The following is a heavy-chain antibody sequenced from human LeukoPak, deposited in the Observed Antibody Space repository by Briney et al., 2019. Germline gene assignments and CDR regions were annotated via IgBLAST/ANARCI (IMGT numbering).Heavy chain of an antibody. Sequence: GESLKISCKVSGFSFASYWIAWVRRMAGKGLEWMGIIYPGDSDIRYSPSFQGQVTISADKSDNTAYVQWSSLKASDTAMYYCARHSAQRGNNDYWGQGTLVTVSS. CDR3: ARHSAQRGNNDY. V-gene: IGHV5-51*01. CDR2: IYPGDSDI. D-gene: IGHD1-26*01. CDR1: GFSFASYW. J-gene: IGHJ4*02.